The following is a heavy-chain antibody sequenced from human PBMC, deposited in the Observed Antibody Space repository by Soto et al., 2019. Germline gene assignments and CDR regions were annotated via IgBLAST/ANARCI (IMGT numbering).Heavy chain of an antibody. CDR1: GGSISSYY. CDR2: IYYSGST. V-gene: IGHV4-59*08. J-gene: IGHJ6*03. D-gene: IGHD3-22*01. CDR3: VRLSSQSGYYLYNHFYMDV. Sequence: PSETLSLTCTVSGGSISSYYWSWIRQPPGKGLEWIGYIYYSGSTNYNPSLKSRVTISVDTSKKQFSLKLNSVTAADTAAYYCVRLSSQSGYYLYNHFYMDVWGKGTTVTVSS.